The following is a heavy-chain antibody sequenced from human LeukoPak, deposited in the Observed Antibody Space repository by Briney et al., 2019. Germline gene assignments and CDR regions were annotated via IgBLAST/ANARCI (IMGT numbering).Heavy chain of an antibody. CDR2: IYTDGST. Sequence: GGSLRLSCVASGFTVSSHYMSWVRQAPGKGLEWVSAIYTDGSTYYAGSVKGRFTISRDNAKNTLYLQMNSLRGEDTAVYYCARDRQYGMDVWGQGTTVTVSS. V-gene: IGHV3-66*01. CDR1: GFTVSSHY. J-gene: IGHJ6*02. CDR3: ARDRQYGMDV.